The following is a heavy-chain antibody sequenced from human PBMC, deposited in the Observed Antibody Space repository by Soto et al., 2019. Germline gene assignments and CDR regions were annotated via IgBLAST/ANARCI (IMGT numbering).Heavy chain of an antibody. J-gene: IGHJ1*01. V-gene: IGHV3-21*02. CDR3: ARSEGGAAGTVHFQF. CDR1: GFTFSTYS. D-gene: IGHD6-13*01. CDR2: LSSSSTYI. Sequence: EVQLVESGGGLVKPGGSLRLSCAASGFTFSTYSMNWVRQAPGKGLEWVSTLSSSSTYIYYADSVKGRFTISRDNAKNSLYLQMNSLRAEDTALYSWARSEGGAAGTVHFQFWGRGTLVTVSS.